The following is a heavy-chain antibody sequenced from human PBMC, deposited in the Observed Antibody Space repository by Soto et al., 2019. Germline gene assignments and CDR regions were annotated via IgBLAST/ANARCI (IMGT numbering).Heavy chain of an antibody. CDR1: GGSMTTGDQY. CDR3: ARSPNYYYYGFDV. CDR2: INHRGSL. J-gene: IGHJ6*02. V-gene: IGHV4-31*03. D-gene: IGHD3-10*01. Sequence: PSETLSLTCTVTGGSMTTGDQYWTWIRHRPGEGLEWFGYINHRGSLYYNPSLESRVSMSVDTSKSQVSLTLTSMTAADAALYYCARSPNYYYYGFDVWGQGTAVTVSS.